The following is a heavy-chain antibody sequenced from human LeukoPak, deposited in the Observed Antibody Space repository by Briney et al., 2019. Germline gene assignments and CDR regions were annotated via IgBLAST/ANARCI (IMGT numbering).Heavy chain of an antibody. D-gene: IGHD3-16*01. CDR1: GFTDWSYG. J-gene: IGHJ6*02. CDR3: AKDRRMMSSYYGMDV. V-gene: IGHV3-30*18. Sequence: GGSLRLSCAATGFTDWSYGMHWVRQAAGKGLEWVAVVSYDGSNKNYADSVKGRFTISRDNSKNTLYLQLNSLRVEDTAVYYCAKDRRMMSSYYGMDVWGQGTTVTVSS. CDR2: VSYDGSNK.